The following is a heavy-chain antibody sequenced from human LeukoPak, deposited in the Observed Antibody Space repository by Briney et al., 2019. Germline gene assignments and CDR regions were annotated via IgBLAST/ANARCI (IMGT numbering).Heavy chain of an antibody. CDR1: GFTFTSYA. V-gene: IGHV3-33*08. CDR2: IWYDGSNK. D-gene: IGHD2-15*01. J-gene: IGHJ6*02. Sequence: GGSLRLSCAASGFTFTSYAMSWVRQAPGKGLEWVAVIWYDGSNKYYADSVKGRFTISRDNSKNTLYLQMNSLRAEDTAVYYCARDKIVVVAATDGMDVWGQGTTVTVSS. CDR3: ARDKIVVVAATDGMDV.